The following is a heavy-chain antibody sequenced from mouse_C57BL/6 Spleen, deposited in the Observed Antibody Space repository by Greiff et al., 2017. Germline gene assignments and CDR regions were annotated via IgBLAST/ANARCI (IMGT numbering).Heavy chain of an antibody. CDR2: IHPNSGST. J-gene: IGHJ4*01. V-gene: IGHV1-64*01. D-gene: IGHD2-4*01. Sequence: QVQLQQPGAELVKPGASVKLSCKASGYTFTSYWLHWVKPRPGQGLEWIGMIHPNSGSTNYNEQFKSKATLTVDQSSSTAYRQLSSLTSEDSAVYYCARADYDGDYYAKCDWGKGTSGTVSS. CDR1: GYTFTSYW. CDR3: ARADYDGDYYAKCD.